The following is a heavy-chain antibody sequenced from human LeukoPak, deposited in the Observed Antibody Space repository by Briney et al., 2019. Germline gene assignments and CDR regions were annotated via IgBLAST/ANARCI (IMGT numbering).Heavy chain of an antibody. CDR3: ARGATITMVRGVEWFVP. D-gene: IGHD3-10*01. Sequence: ASVTVSCKASGYTFTGYYMHWVRQAPGQGLEWMGWINPNSGGTNYAQKFQGRVTMTRDTSISTAYMELSRLRSDDTAVYYCARGATITMVRGVEWFVPWGARTLVTVSP. CDR2: INPNSGGT. J-gene: IGHJ5*02. V-gene: IGHV1-2*02. CDR1: GYTFTGYY.